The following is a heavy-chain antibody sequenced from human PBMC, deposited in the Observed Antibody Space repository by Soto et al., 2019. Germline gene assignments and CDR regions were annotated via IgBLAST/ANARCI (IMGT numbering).Heavy chain of an antibody. CDR2: IYSSGTT. D-gene: IGHD2-2*01. CDR3: ARERTYQLSGDDALDV. Sequence: PSETLSLTCTVSGGSISNYNWNWIRQSAGKGLEWIGRIYSSGTTYYKSSLKSRVTMSVDTFSNQISLKLYSVTAADTAMYYCARERTYQLSGDDALDVWGRGTMVTVSS. CDR1: GGSISNYN. J-gene: IGHJ3*01. V-gene: IGHV4-4*07.